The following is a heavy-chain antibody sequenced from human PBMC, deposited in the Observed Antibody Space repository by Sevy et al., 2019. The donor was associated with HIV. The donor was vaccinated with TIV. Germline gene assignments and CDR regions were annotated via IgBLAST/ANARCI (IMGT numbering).Heavy chain of an antibody. J-gene: IGHJ6*03. Sequence: GGSLRLSCAASGFTFSSYAMSWVRQAPGKGLEWVSSTSGSGGSTYYADSLKCQLTISRDNSKNTLYLQVNSLRVEDTAVYYCAKNPGVGSYYYMDVWGKGTTVTVSS. V-gene: IGHV3-23*01. CDR2: TSGSGGST. D-gene: IGHD1-26*01. CDR1: GFTFSSYA. CDR3: AKNPGVGSYYYMDV.